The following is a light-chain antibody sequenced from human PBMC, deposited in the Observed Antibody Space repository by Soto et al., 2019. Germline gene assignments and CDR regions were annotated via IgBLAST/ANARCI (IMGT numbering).Light chain of an antibody. Sequence: EIVMTQSPATLSVSPGERATLSCRASQSVSSNLAWYQQKPGQAPRLLIYGASTRATGIPARFSGSGSGTEFTLTISSLQSEDFAVYYCQQYNNWPPLTSGGATKVEI. CDR3: QQYNNWPPLT. V-gene: IGKV3-15*01. CDR1: QSVSSN. CDR2: GAS. J-gene: IGKJ4*01.